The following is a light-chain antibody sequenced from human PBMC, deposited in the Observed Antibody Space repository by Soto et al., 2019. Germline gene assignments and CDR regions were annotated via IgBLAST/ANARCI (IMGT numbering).Light chain of an antibody. Sequence: EIVLTQSPGTLSLSPGERATLSCRASQSVSSNYLAWYQQQPGQPPRLLISAAASRATGIPDRFRGSGSGTDFTLTISGLEPEDFAFDYCQHYGRSPPSWTFGQGTKVEIK. J-gene: IGKJ1*01. CDR3: QHYGRSPPSWT. CDR2: AAA. CDR1: QSVSSNY. V-gene: IGKV3-20*01.